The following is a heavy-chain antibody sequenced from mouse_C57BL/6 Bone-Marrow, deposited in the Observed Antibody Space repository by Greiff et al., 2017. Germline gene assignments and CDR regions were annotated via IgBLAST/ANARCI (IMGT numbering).Heavy chain of an antibody. CDR1: GYSFTGYY. CDR3: ARMIALYYAMDY. Sequence: EVQLQQSGPELVKPGASVKISCKASGYSFTGYYMNWVKQRPEQSLEWIGEINPSTGGTTYNQKFKAKATLTVDKSSSTAYMQLKSLTSEYSAVYFCARMIALYYAMDYWGQGTSVTVSS. V-gene: IGHV1-42*01. CDR2: INPSTGGT. J-gene: IGHJ4*01. D-gene: IGHD2-3*01.